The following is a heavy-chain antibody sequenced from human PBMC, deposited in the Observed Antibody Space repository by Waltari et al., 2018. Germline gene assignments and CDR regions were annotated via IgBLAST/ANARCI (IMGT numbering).Heavy chain of an antibody. CDR3: ASTGQTTVTTPDY. V-gene: IGHV3-48*03. J-gene: IGHJ4*02. D-gene: IGHD4-4*01. CDR2: ISSSGSTI. Sequence: EVQLVESGGGLVQPGGSLRLSCAASGFTFSSYEMNWVGQAPGKGLEWVSYISSSGSTIYYADSVKGRFTISRDNAKNSLYLQMNSLRAEDTAVYYCASTGQTTVTTPDYWGQGTLVTVSS. CDR1: GFTFSSYE.